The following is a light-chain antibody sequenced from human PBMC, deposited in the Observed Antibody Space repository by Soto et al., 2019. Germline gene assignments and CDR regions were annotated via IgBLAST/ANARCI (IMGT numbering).Light chain of an antibody. CDR1: SSDVGGYNY. V-gene: IGLV2-14*01. CDR2: EVT. Sequence: QSALTQPASVSGSPGQSITISCTGTSSDVGGYNYVSWYQQRPGKAPKFMIYEVTNRPSGVSNRFSGSKSGNTASLTISGLQAEDEADYYCSSYTPSDTPCVFGTGTKVTLL. CDR3: SSYTPSDTPCV. J-gene: IGLJ1*01.